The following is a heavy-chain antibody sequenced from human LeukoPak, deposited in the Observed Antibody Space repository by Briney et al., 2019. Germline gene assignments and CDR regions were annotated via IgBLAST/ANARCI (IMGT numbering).Heavy chain of an antibody. D-gene: IGHD1-26*01. CDR3: ASRLGAHDAFDI. V-gene: IGHV1-2*06. J-gene: IGHJ3*02. CDR1: GYTFTGYY. CDR2: INPNSGGT. Sequence: GASVKASCKASGYTFTGYYMHWVRQAPGQGLEWMGRINPNSGGTNYAQKFQGRVTMTRDTSISTAYMELSRLRSDHTAVYYCASRLGAHDAFDIWGQGTLVTVSS.